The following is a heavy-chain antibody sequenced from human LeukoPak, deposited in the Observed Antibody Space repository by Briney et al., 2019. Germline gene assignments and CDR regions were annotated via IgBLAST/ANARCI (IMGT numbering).Heavy chain of an antibody. J-gene: IGHJ5*02. D-gene: IGHD3-22*01. V-gene: IGHV4-34*01. CDR1: GVSFRGYY. Sequence: SETLSLTCAVYGVSFRGYYWSWLRQPPGKGLEWIGEINHSGSTNYNPSLERRVTISVDTSKNEFSLKVSYVTAAETAVYYCERSSVVFDPWGQGTLVTVSS. CDR3: ERSSVVFDP. CDR2: INHSGST.